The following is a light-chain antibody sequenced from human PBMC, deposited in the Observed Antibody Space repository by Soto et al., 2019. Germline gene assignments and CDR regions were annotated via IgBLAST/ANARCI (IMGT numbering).Light chain of an antibody. Sequence: QSVLTQPASVSGSPGQSITISCTGTSSDVGYYDHVSWYQQYPGKVPKLIIYDVTNRPSGVSNRFSGSKSGNTASLTISGLQAEDEADYYCSSYTTTNTRYVFGTGTKVTVL. CDR1: SSDVGYYDH. CDR3: SSYTTTNTRYV. V-gene: IGLV2-14*01. J-gene: IGLJ1*01. CDR2: DVT.